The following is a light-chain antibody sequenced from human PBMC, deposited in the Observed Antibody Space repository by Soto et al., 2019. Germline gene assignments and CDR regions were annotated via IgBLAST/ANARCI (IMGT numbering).Light chain of an antibody. CDR1: QSISRY. Sequence: DIQSSQSPSSLSASVGDRVTITCRASQSISRYLNWYQHKPGKAPKLLIYAASSLQSGVPSRFSGSGSGAVFTLTISSLQPEDFATYYCQQSYSTTPITFGQGTRLEIK. CDR3: QQSYSTTPIT. CDR2: AAS. J-gene: IGKJ5*01. V-gene: IGKV1-39*01.